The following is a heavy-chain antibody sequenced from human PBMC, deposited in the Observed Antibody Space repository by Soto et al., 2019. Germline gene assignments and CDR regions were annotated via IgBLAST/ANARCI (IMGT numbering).Heavy chain of an antibody. J-gene: IGHJ3*02. CDR3: ARDREMATITGAFDI. V-gene: IGHV1-69*13. CDR2: IIPIFGTA. D-gene: IGHD5-12*01. Sequence: SVKVSCKASGGTFSSYAISWVRQAPGQGLEWMGGIIPIFGTANYAQKFQGRVTITADESTSTAYMELSSLRSEDTAVYYCARDREMATITGAFDIWGQGTMVTVSS. CDR1: GGTFSSYA.